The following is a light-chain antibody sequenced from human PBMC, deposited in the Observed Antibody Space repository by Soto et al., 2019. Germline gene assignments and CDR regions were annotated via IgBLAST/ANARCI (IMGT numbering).Light chain of an antibody. V-gene: IGKV3-15*01. CDR1: HSVSSR. Sequence: EIVMTQSPATLSVSPGERATLSCRASHSVSSRLAWYQQKPGQAPRLLIYGASTRATGLPARFSGSGSGTEFTLTISSLQSEDFATYYCQQSYSSPYTFGQGTKVQIK. CDR2: GAS. CDR3: QQSYSSPYT. J-gene: IGKJ2*01.